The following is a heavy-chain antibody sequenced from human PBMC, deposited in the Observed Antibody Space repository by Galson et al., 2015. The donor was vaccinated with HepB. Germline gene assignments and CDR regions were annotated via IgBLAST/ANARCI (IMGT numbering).Heavy chain of an antibody. CDR3: ARDLAGIYYFDY. D-gene: IGHD3-3*01. V-gene: IGHV3-74*01. CDR2: INTDGSST. Sequence: SLRLSCAASGFTFSSYWMHWVRQAPGKGLVWVSRINTDGSSTTYADSVKGRFTISRDNAKNTLYVQMNSLRAEDTAVYYCARDLAGIYYFDYWGQGTLVTVSS. J-gene: IGHJ4*02. CDR1: GFTFSSYW.